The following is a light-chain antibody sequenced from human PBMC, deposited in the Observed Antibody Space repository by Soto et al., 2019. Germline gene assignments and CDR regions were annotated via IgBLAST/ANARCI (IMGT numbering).Light chain of an antibody. CDR2: EVT. CDR3: TSYAGGDTWV. J-gene: IGLJ3*02. Sequence: QSALTQPPSASGSPGQSVTISCTRTGSDVGFYDYVSWYQQHPGKAPKLMIFEVTRRPSWVPNRFSGSKSGNTASLTVSGLQAEDEADYYCTSYAGGDTWVFGGGTKLTV. CDR1: GSDVGFYDY. V-gene: IGLV2-8*01.